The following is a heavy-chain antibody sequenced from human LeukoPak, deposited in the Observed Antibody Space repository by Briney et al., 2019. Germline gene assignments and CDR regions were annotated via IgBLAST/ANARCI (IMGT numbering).Heavy chain of an antibody. CDR3: ARGYCTNGVCSSDYFDY. D-gene: IGHD2-8*01. CDR1: GTPITTTGSY. J-gene: IGHJ4*02. CDR2: TYNSGST. V-gene: IGHV4-31*03. Sequence: SEILSSTFTVLGTPITTTGSYWYGIRQHPGKGLEWIGYTYNSGSTYYYPSLKSRRTISLNTSKNQICLKLSSVIAADTAVYYCARGYCTNGVCSSDYFDYWGQGTLVTVSS.